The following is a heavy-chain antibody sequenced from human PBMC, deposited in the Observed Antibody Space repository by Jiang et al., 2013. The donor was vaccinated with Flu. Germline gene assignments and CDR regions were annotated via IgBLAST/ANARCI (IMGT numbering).Heavy chain of an antibody. CDR2: IYYNGTT. CDR1: GGPISGHY. D-gene: IGHD7-27*01. Sequence: PGLVKPSETLSLTCTVSGGPISGHYWSWIRQPPGKGLEWIGYIYYNGTTTSNPSLNSRVTMSVDTSQNQFSLNVGSVTAADTAVYYCAKNGDTTSPGFRYWGQGTLVTVSS. CDR3: AKNGDTTSPGFRY. J-gene: IGHJ4*02. V-gene: IGHV4-59*11.